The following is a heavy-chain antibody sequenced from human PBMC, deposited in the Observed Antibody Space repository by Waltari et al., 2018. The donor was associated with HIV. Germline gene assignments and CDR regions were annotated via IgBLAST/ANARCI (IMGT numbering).Heavy chain of an antibody. CDR1: GFHFHTYW. V-gene: IGHV3-7*01. CDR2: IKQDGSEK. CDR3: ARLRGGYDFVY. Sequence: VQLREPGGGLVQPGGALRNPCAAAGFHFHTYWLSWVRQAPGKGLECVANIKQDGSEKSYVDSVKGRFTISRDNAKNSLYLQMNNLRAEDTAVYYCARLRGGYDFVYWGQGTLVTVSS. J-gene: IGHJ4*02. D-gene: IGHD5-12*01.